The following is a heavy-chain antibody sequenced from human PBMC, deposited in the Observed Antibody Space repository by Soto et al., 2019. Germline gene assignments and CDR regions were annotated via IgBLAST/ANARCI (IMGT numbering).Heavy chain of an antibody. CDR1: CGSFSGYY. CDR3: ARAYSSSSLPLDY. J-gene: IGHJ4*02. D-gene: IGHD6-6*01. Sequence: PSETLSLTCAVYCGSFSGYYWSWIRQPPGKGLEWIGEINHSGSTNYNPSLKSRVTISVDTSKNQFSLKLSSVTAADTAVYYCARAYSSSSLPLDYWGQGTLVTVSS. V-gene: IGHV4-34*01. CDR2: INHSGST.